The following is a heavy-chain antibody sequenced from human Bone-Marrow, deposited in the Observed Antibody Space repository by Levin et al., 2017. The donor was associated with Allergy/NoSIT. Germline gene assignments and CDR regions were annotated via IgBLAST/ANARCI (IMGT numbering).Heavy chain of an antibody. CDR3: ARSDGKGWYDP. CDR2: IHYGGST. V-gene: IGHV4-59*12. J-gene: IGHJ5*02. Sequence: GSLRLSCTVSGGSMTDYYWNWIRQSPGKGLEWIGYIHYGGSTNYNPSLESRVTLSVATSKNPFSLSLHSVTAADTAVYYCARSDGKGWYDPWGQGILVTVSS. CDR1: GGSMTDYY. D-gene: IGHD2-15*01.